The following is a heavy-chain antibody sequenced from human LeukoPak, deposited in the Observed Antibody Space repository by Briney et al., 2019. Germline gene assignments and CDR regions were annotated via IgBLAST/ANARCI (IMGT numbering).Heavy chain of an antibody. J-gene: IGHJ4*02. V-gene: IGHV4-59*08. CDR1: GNSISSYY. Sequence: SETLSLTCTVSGNSISSYYWSWIRQPPGKGLEWIGYIYYSGSNNYNPSLKSRVTISVDTSKNQFSLKLSSVTAADTAVYYCARLPLRSHFDYWGQGTLVTVSS. CDR3: ARLPLRSHFDY. CDR2: IYYSGSN.